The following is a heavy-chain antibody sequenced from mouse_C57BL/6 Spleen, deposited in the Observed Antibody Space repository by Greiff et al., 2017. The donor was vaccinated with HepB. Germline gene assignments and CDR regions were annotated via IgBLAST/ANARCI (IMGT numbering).Heavy chain of an antibody. J-gene: IGHJ3*01. V-gene: IGHV5-4*01. CDR1: GFTFSSYA. Sequence: VMLVESGGGLVKPGGSLKLSCAASGFTFSSYAMSWVRQTPEKRLEWVATISDGGSYTYYPDNVKGRFTISRDNAKNNLYLQMSHLKSEDTAMYYCARENAYWGQGTLVTVSA. CDR2: ISDGGSYT. CDR3: ARENAY.